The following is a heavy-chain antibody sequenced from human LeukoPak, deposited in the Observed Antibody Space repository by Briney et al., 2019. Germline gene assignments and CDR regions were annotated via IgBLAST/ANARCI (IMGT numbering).Heavy chain of an antibody. CDR1: GFTFSTYG. CDR3: AGGGWMDDAFDI. Sequence: PGGSLRLSCAASGFTFSTYGMHWVRQAPGKGLEWVAVISYDGSDKYYADSVKGRLTISRDNSKNTLDLQMNSLRAEDTAVYYCAGGGWMDDAFDIWGQGTTVIVSS. V-gene: IGHV3-30*03. J-gene: IGHJ3*02. D-gene: IGHD5-12*01. CDR2: ISYDGSDK.